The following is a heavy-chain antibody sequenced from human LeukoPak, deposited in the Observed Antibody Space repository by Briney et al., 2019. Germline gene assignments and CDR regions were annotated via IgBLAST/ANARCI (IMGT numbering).Heavy chain of an antibody. CDR3: AENYCSSTSCYGDWYFDL. Sequence: GGSLRLSCAASGFTFSDYYMSWIRQAPGKGLEWVSYISSSGSTIYYADSVKGRFTISRDNAKNSLYLQMNSVRAEDTAVYYCAENYCSSTSCYGDWYFDLWGRGTLVTVSS. CDR2: ISSSGSTI. D-gene: IGHD2-2*01. V-gene: IGHV3-11*04. CDR1: GFTFSDYY. J-gene: IGHJ2*01.